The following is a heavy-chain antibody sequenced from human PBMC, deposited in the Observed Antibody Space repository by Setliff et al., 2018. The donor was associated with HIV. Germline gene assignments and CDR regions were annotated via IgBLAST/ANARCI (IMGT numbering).Heavy chain of an antibody. V-gene: IGHV1-18*01. CDR3: ARRADWFDL. Sequence: GASVKVSCKASGYTFTDFGITWVRQAPGQGLEWMGWIGAFNGNTHYPQNLQGRVTMTTDTSTRTAYMELRSLRPDDTALYFCARRADWFDLWGQGTLVTVSS. CDR1: GYTFTDFG. CDR2: IGAFNGNT. J-gene: IGHJ5*02.